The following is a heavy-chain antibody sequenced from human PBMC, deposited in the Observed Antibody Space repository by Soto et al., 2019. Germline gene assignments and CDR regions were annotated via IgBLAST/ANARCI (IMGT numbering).Heavy chain of an antibody. V-gene: IGHV5-51*01. CDR2: IYPGDSDT. CDR1: GYSFTSYW. J-gene: IGHJ4*02. D-gene: IGHD3-22*01. Sequence: EVQLVQSGAEVKKPGESLQISCKGSGYSFTSYWIGWVRQMPGKGLEWMGIIYPGDSDTRYSPSFQGQVTISADKSISTAYLQWSSLKASDTAMYYCARHVRYYDSSGPSHFDYWGQGTLVTVSS. CDR3: ARHVRYYDSSGPSHFDY.